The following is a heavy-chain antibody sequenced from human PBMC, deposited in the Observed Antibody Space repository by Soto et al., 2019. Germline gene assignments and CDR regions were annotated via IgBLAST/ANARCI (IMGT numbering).Heavy chain of an antibody. CDR3: AKNQWELLN. D-gene: IGHD1-26*01. Sequence: GGSLRLSCAASGSTFSSYAMSWVRQAPGKGLEWVSAISGSGGSTYYADSVKGRFTTSRDNSKDTLYLQMNSLRAEDTAVYYCAKNQWELLNWGQGTLVTVSS. CDR2: ISGSGGST. V-gene: IGHV3-23*01. CDR1: GSTFSSYA. J-gene: IGHJ4*02.